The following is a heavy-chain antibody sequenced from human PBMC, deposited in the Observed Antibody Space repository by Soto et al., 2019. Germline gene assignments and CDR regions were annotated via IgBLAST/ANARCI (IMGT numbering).Heavy chain of an antibody. D-gene: IGHD3-22*01. Sequence: PGGSLRLSCAASGFTFDDYAMHWVRQAPGKGLEWVSGISWNSGSIGYADSVKGRFTISRDNAKNSLYLQMNSLRAEDTALYYCAKDVTRHYYDSSGTPDYWGQGTLVTVSS. CDR3: AKDVTRHYYDSSGTPDY. CDR2: ISWNSGSI. CDR1: GFTFDDYA. J-gene: IGHJ4*02. V-gene: IGHV3-9*01.